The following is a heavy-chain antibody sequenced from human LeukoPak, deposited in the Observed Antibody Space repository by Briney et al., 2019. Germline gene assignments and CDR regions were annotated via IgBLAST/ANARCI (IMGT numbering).Heavy chain of an antibody. D-gene: IGHD3-22*01. J-gene: IGHJ1*01. V-gene: IGHV1-69*13. CDR3: ARDSSSGYYYFGYFQH. CDR2: IIPIFGTA. CDR1: GYTFTNHY. Sequence: GASVKVSCKASGYTFTNHYIHWVRQAPGQGLEWMGGIIPIFGTANYAQKFQGRVTITADESTSTAYMELSSLRSEDTAVYYCARDSSSGYYYFGYFQHWGQGTLVTVSS.